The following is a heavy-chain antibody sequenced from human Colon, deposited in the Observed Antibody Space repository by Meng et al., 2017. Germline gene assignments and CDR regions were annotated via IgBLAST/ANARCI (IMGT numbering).Heavy chain of an antibody. Sequence: QVQLVQSGAEVKTPGASVKVSCKASGYTFTTYGISWMRQAPGQGLEWMGWISTYDDNTNYVEKFRGRVTMTTDTSTNTAYMELRSLRSDDTAVYHCARDNPGDYVWDYWGQGTLVTVSS. V-gene: IGHV1-18*01. CDR2: ISTYDDNT. J-gene: IGHJ4*02. CDR1: GYTFTTYG. D-gene: IGHD4-17*01. CDR3: ARDNPGDYVWDY.